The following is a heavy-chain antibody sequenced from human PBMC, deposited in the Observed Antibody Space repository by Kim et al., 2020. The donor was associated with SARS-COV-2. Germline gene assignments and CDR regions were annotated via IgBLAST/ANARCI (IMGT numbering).Heavy chain of an antibody. CDR1: GGTFSSYA. CDR3: ARGRRDYDILTGVYYYYYGMDV. V-gene: IGHV1-69*04. CDR2: IIPILGIA. D-gene: IGHD3-9*01. J-gene: IGHJ6*02. Sequence: SVKVSCKASGGTFSSYAISWVRQAPGQGLEWMGRIIPILGIANYAQKFQGRVTITADKSTSTAYMELSSLRSEDTAVYYCARGRRDYDILTGVYYYYYGMDVWGQGTTVTVSS.